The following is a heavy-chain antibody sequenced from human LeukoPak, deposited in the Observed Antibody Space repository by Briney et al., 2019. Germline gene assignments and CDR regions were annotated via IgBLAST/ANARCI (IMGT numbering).Heavy chain of an antibody. J-gene: IGHJ4*02. CDR3: ARDRGGYGGKFNY. CDR1: GGSFSGYY. Sequence: ETLSLTCAVYGGSFSGYYWSWIRQPPGKGLEWVSYVSSGGFIYYSDSVKGRFTISRDTAKNSLFLQMNSLRAEDTAVYYCARDRGGYGGKFNYWGQGTLVTVSS. CDR2: VSSGGFI. V-gene: IGHV3-69-1*02. D-gene: IGHD4-23*01.